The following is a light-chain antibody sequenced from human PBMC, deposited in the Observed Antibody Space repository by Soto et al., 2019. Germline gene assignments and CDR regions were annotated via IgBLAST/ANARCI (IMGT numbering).Light chain of an antibody. J-gene: IGKJ5*01. V-gene: IGKV1-33*01. CDR3: QQYNNWPWT. CDR1: QDTGKY. Sequence: IQMTQSPTSLSASVGDRVTITCQASQDTGKYLNWFQQKPGKAPKLLIYDASNLETGVPARFSGSGSGTDFTFTISSLQSEDFAVYYCQQYNNWPWTFGQGTRLEIK. CDR2: DAS.